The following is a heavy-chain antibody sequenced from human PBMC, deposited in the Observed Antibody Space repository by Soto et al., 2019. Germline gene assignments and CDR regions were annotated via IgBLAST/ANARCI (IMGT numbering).Heavy chain of an antibody. Sequence: GGSLRRSCAASGFNFSNAWMSWVRQAPGKGLEWVGRIKSNADAGTTDYAPPVRGRFIISRDDSRERMYLQLNDLRFEDSALYYCTTIPAYSGYNDNDYWGQGTLVTVSS. CDR2: IKSNADAGTT. J-gene: IGHJ4*02. D-gene: IGHD5-12*01. CDR1: GFNFSNAW. CDR3: TTIPAYSGYNDNDY. V-gene: IGHV3-15*05.